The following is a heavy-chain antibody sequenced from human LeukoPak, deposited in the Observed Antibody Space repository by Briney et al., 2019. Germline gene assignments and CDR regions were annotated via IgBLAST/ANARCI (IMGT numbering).Heavy chain of an antibody. V-gene: IGHV4-61*02. Sequence: SETLSLTCTVSGYSISSGTYYWTWIWQPAGKGLEWIGRISTSGSTNYNPSLKSRVTISIDTSKNQFSLKLSSVTAADTAVYYCARVEWPYAFDYWGQGTLVTVSS. CDR2: ISTSGST. CDR3: ARVEWPYAFDY. J-gene: IGHJ4*02. CDR1: GYSISSGTYY. D-gene: IGHD3-3*01.